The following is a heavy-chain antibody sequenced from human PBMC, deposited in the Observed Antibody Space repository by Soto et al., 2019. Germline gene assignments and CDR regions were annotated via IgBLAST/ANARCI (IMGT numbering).Heavy chain of an antibody. CDR2: IYPGDSDT. D-gene: IGHD3-22*01. Sequence: GESLKISCKGSGYIFTNYWIGWVRQMPGKGLEWMGIIYPGDSDTKYSPSFQGQVTISADKSITTAYLRWSSLKASDTAMYYCASLSYYDSSGAFDYWGQGTLVTVSS. CDR1: GYIFTNYW. CDR3: ASLSYYDSSGAFDY. V-gene: IGHV5-51*01. J-gene: IGHJ4*02.